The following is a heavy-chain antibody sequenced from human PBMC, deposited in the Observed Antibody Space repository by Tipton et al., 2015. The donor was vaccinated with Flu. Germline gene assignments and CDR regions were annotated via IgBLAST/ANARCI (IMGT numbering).Heavy chain of an antibody. V-gene: IGHV4-39*07. CDR2: VARTGDT. CDR3: ARRDYSNYVSDPKSWFDP. J-gene: IGHJ5*02. CDR1: GGSISSSSDY. Sequence: TLSLTCNVSGGSISSSSDYWGWIRQPPGKGLEWIGTVARTGDTIYNPSLKSRVTLSIDTSKNQFSLKMKSVTATDMAVYYCARRDYSNYVSDPKSWFDPWGQGTLVAVSS. D-gene: IGHD4-11*01.